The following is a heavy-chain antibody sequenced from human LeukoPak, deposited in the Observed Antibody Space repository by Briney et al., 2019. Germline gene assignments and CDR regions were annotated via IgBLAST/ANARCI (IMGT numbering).Heavy chain of an antibody. Sequence: GGSLRLSCAASGFTFSSYWMSWGRQAPGKGLGWVANIKQDGSEKYYVDSVKGRFTISRDNAKNSLYLQMNSLRAEDTAVYYCARDGYSYGYPPSYFDYWGQGTLVTVSS. V-gene: IGHV3-7*01. CDR3: ARDGYSYGYPPSYFDY. CDR1: GFTFSSYW. D-gene: IGHD5-18*01. J-gene: IGHJ4*02. CDR2: IKQDGSEK.